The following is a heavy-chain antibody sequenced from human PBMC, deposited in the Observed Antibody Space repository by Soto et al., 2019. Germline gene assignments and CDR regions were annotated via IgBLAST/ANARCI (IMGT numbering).Heavy chain of an antibody. V-gene: IGHV3-48*01. CDR2: IGSSGSTI. CDR1: GFTFNFYS. Sequence: GGSLRLSCVASGFTFNFYSMNWVRQAPGKGLEWVSYIGSSGSTIYYADSVKGRFTISRDNSKNTLYLQMNSLRAEDTAVYYCAKGVYYSDSSAHYYTYYLDYWGLGT. D-gene: IGHD3-22*01. CDR3: AKGVYYSDSSAHYYTYYLDY. J-gene: IGHJ4*02.